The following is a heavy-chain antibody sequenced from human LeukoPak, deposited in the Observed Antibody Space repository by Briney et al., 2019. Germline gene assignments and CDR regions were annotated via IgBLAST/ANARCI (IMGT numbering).Heavy chain of an antibody. V-gene: IGHV1-46*01. D-gene: IGHD3-22*01. J-gene: IGHJ4*02. CDR1: GYTFTSYY. CDR2: INPSGGST. CDR3: ASSSIYYYDSSGYSP. Sequence: ASVKVSCEASGYTFTSYYMHWVRQAPGQGLEWMGIINPSGGSTSYAQKFQGRVTMTRDMSTSTVYMELSSLRSEDTAAYYCASSSIYYYDSSGYSPWGQGTLVTVSS.